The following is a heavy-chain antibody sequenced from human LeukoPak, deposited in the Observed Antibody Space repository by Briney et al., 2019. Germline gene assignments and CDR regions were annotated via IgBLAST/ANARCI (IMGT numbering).Heavy chain of an antibody. CDR3: ARHIVVVPAAMGYYYYYYMDV. CDR2: IYYSGST. J-gene: IGHJ6*03. Sequence: SETLSLTCTVSGGSISSYYWSWIRQPPGKGLEWIGYIYYSGSTNYNPSLKSRVTISVDTSKNQFSLKLSSVTAADTAVYYCARHIVVVPAAMGYYYYYYMDVWGKGTTVTVSS. D-gene: IGHD2-2*01. V-gene: IGHV4-59*08. CDR1: GGSISSYY.